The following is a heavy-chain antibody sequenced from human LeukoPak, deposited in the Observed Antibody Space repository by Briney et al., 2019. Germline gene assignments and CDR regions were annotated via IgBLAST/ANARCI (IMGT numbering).Heavy chain of an antibody. CDR1: GFTFSSYG. CDR2: IRYDGSNK. D-gene: IGHD6-19*01. V-gene: IGHV3-30*02. J-gene: IGHJ4*02. CDR3: AKDGLIAVAGLLDY. Sequence: GGSLRLSCAASGFTFSSYGMHWVRQAPGKGLEWVAFIRYDGSNKYYADSVEGRFTISRDNSKNTLYLQMNSLRAEDTAVYYCAKDGLIAVAGLLDYWGQGTLVTVSS.